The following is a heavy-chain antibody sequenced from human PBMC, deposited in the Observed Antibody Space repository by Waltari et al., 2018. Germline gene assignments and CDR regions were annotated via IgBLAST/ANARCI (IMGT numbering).Heavy chain of an antibody. CDR1: GYSISSGYY. CDR2: IYHSGST. Sequence: QVQLQESGPGLVKPSETLSLTCAVSGYSISSGYYWGWIRQPPGKGREWIGSIYHSGSTYYNPSLKSRVTISVDTSKNQFSLKLSSVTAADTAVYYCARTRSSTDYFDYWGQGTLVTVSS. J-gene: IGHJ4*02. D-gene: IGHD3-10*01. V-gene: IGHV4-38-2*01. CDR3: ARTRSSTDYFDY.